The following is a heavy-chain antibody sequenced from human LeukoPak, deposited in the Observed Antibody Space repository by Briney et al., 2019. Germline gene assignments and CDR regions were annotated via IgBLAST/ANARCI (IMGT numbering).Heavy chain of an antibody. V-gene: IGHV4-39*01. CDR3: ARHRIVGYQQLDY. J-gene: IGHJ4*02. CDR2: IYYSGSS. D-gene: IGHD2-2*01. CDR1: GGSISSSSYY. Sequence: PSETLSLTCTVSGGSISSSSYYWGRIRQPPGKGREWIGSIYYSGSSYYNPSLKSRVTIYVDTSKNQFSLKLSSVAAADTAVYYCARHRIVGYQQLDYWGQGTLVTVSS.